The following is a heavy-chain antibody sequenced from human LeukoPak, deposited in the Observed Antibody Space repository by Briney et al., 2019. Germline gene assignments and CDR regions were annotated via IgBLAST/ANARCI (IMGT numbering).Heavy chain of an antibody. Sequence: ASAKVSCKASGYTFTSYGISWVRQAPGQGLEWMGWISAYNGNTNYAQKLQGRVTMTTDTSTSTAYMELRSLRSDDTAVYYCAREVQWLVRSWFDPWGQGTLVTVSS. CDR1: GYTFTSYG. V-gene: IGHV1-18*01. D-gene: IGHD6-19*01. CDR2: ISAYNGNT. CDR3: AREVQWLVRSWFDP. J-gene: IGHJ5*02.